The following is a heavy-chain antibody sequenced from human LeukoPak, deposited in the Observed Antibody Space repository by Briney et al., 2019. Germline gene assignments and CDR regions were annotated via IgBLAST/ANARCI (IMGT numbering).Heavy chain of an antibody. V-gene: IGHV3-74*01. Sequence: GGSLRLSCAASGFSFSNYWMDWVRHAPGKGLVWVSRINTDGSRTTYVDSVKGRFTISRDNAKNTLYLQMNSLRAEDTAVYYCGRGPPEYSYGGQDHWGQGTLVTVSS. CDR3: GRGPPEYSYGGQDH. CDR2: INTDGSRT. D-gene: IGHD5-18*01. CDR1: GFSFSNYW. J-gene: IGHJ4*02.